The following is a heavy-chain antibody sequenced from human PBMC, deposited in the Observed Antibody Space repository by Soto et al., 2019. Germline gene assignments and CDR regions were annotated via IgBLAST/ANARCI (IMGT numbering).Heavy chain of an antibody. CDR2: IYYSGST. CDR3: ARRGSGSYHDY. CDR1: GGSISSSSYY. Sequence: QLQLQESGPGLVKPSETLSLTCTVSGGSISSSSYYWGWIRQPPGKGLEWIGSIYYSGSTYYNPSLKSRVTISVDTSKNQFSLKLSSVTAAATAVYYCARRGSGSYHDYWGQGTLVTVSS. J-gene: IGHJ4*02. D-gene: IGHD1-26*01. V-gene: IGHV4-39*01.